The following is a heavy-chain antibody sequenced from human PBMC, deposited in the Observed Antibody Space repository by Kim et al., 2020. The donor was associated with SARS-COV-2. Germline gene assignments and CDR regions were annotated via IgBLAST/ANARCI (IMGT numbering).Heavy chain of an antibody. CDR2: YHSGST. V-gene: IGHV4-4*02. Sequence: YHSGSTNYHPSLKSRVTISVDESKNQFSLKLSSVTAADTAVYYCARGGETWGQGTLVTVSS. CDR3: ARGGET. D-gene: IGHD3-16*01. J-gene: IGHJ5*02.